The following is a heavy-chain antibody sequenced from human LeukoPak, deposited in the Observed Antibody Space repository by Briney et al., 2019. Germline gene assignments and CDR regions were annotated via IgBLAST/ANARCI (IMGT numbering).Heavy chain of an antibody. CDR2: ISSSSSYI. CDR1: GFTFSSYS. CDR3: ARDPWDIVVVPAAPALFPDY. D-gene: IGHD2-2*01. J-gene: IGHJ4*02. Sequence: GGSLRLSCAASGFTFSSYSMNWVRQAPGKGLEWVSSISSSSSYIYYADSVKGRFTISRDNAKNSLYLQMNSLRAEDTAVYYCARDPWDIVVVPAAPALFPDYWGQGTLVTVSS. V-gene: IGHV3-21*01.